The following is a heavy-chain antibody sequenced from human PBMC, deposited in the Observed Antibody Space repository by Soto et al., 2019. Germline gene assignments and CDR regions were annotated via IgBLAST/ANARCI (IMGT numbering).Heavy chain of an antibody. CDR1: GDSISSSAYY. J-gene: IGHJ4*02. CDR2: IHYSGST. Sequence: SETLYLTCTASGDSISSSAYYWGWIRQPPGKGLEWIGIIHYSGSTYYNPSLKSRVIISVDTSKNQFSLKLTSVTAADTAVYYCARGYDILTGPPDYWGQGTLVTVSS. CDR3: ARGYDILTGPPDY. D-gene: IGHD3-9*01. V-gene: IGHV4-39*01.